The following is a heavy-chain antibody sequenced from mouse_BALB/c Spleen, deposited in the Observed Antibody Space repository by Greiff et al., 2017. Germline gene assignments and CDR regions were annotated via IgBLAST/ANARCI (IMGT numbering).Heavy chain of an antibody. CDR3: ARRGDGEGDY. CDR1: GYTFTSYW. D-gene: IGHD1-1*01. V-gene: IGHV1-87*01. CDR2: IYPGDGDT. J-gene: IGHJ2*01. Sequence: QVQLQQSGAELARPGASVKLSCKASGYTFTSYWMQWVKQRPGQGLEWIGAIYPGDGDTRYTQKFKGKATLTADKSSSTAYMQLSSLASEDSAVYYCARRGDGEGDYWGQGTTLTVSS.